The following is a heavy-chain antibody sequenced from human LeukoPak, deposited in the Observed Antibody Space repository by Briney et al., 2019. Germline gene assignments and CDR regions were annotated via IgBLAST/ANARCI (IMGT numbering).Heavy chain of an antibody. J-gene: IGHJ5*02. CDR3: ASSHTVAENNWFDP. V-gene: IGHV1-69*05. D-gene: IGHD4-11*01. CDR2: IIPIFGTA. Sequence: SVKISCKASGGTFSSYAISWVRQAPGQGLEWMGRIIPIFGTANYAQKFQGRVTITTDESTSTAYMELSSLRSEDTAVYYCASSHTVAENNWFDPWGQGTLVNVSS. CDR1: GGTFSSYA.